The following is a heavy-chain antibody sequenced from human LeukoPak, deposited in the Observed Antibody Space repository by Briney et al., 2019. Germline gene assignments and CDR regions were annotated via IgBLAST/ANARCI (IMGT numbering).Heavy chain of an antibody. CDR3: ARDRCSSRSCYLTINQKGYFDL. Sequence: PSETLSLTCTVSGGSINNYYWSWIRQPPGKGLEWIGYIYYSGSTNYNPSLNSLVTTSLDTSKNQFSLKLSSVTAADTAVYYCARDRCSSRSCYLTINQKGYFDLWGRGTVVTVSS. CDR1: GGSINNYY. J-gene: IGHJ2*01. D-gene: IGHD2-2*01. CDR2: IYYSGST. V-gene: IGHV4-59*01.